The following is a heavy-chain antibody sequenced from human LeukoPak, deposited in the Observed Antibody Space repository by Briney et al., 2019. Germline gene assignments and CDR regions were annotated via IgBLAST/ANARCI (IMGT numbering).Heavy chain of an antibody. D-gene: IGHD6-6*01. CDR2: IYYSGST. CDR3: ARVGSSSADYYYYYMDV. V-gene: IGHV4-59*01. CDR1: GGSISSYY. J-gene: IGHJ6*03. Sequence: PSETLSLTCTVSGGSISSYYWSWIRQPPGKGLEWIGYIYYSGSTNYNPSLKSRVTISVDTSKNQFSLKLSSVTAADTAVYYCARVGSSSADYYYYYMDVWGKGTTVTISS.